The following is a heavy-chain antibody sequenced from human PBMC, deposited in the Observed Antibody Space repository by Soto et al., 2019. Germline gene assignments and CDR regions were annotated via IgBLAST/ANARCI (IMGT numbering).Heavy chain of an antibody. CDR1: GGSISSYY. CDR3: ASVPAAMVPYYYYYMDV. CDR2: ICYSGST. V-gene: IGHV4-59*01. J-gene: IGHJ6*03. Sequence: SETLSLTCTVSGGSISSYYWSWIRQPPGKGLEWIGYICYSGSTNYNPSLKSRVTISVDTSKNQFSLKLSSVTAADTAVYYCASVPAAMVPYYYYYMDVWGKGTTVTVSS. D-gene: IGHD2-2*01.